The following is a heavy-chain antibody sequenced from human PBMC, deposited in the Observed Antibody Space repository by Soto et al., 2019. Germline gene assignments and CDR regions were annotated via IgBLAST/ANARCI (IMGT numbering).Heavy chain of an antibody. CDR3: AKDRDSGYDNSWGYFDY. CDR2: LSYDGRND. J-gene: IGHJ4*02. CDR1: GFTFSSYG. D-gene: IGHD5-12*01. V-gene: IGHV3-30*18. Sequence: HPGGSLRLSCAASGFTFSSYGTHWVRQAPGKGLEWVARLSYDGRNDIYADSVKGRLTISIDNSKNTLYLQMNSLRAEDTAVYYCAKDRDSGYDNSWGYFDYWGQGTLVTVSS.